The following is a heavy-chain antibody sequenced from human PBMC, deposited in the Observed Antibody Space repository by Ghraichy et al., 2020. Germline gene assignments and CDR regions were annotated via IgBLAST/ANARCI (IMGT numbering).Heavy chain of an antibody. D-gene: IGHD4-23*01. J-gene: IGHJ6*02. Sequence: GGSLRLSCVGSGFTFSSYSMNWVRQSPGKGLEWVSYITSSSSTRFYADSVKGRFTISRDNAQNSLYLQMNSLTDEDTAVYYCARGSTVVRFYYYDGMDVLGQGTTVTVSS. V-gene: IGHV3-48*02. CDR2: ITSSSSTR. CDR3: ARGSTVVRFYYYDGMDV. CDR1: GFTFSSYS.